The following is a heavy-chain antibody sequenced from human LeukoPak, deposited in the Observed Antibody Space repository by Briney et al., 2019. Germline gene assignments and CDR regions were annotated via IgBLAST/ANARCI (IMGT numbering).Heavy chain of an antibody. CDR3: ARGRVLGYCSSTSCADFDY. Sequence: GALVKVSCKASGYTFTGYYMHWVRQAPGQGLKWMGWINPNSGGTNYAQKFQGRVTMTRDTSISTAYMELSRLRSDDTAVYYCARGRVLGYCSSTSCADFDYWGQGTLVTVSS. D-gene: IGHD2-2*01. V-gene: IGHV1-2*02. CDR2: INPNSGGT. CDR1: GYTFTGYY. J-gene: IGHJ4*02.